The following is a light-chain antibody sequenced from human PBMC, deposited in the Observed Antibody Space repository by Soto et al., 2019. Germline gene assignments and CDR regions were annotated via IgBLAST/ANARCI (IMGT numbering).Light chain of an antibody. CDR3: QQYGSSPLT. J-gene: IGKJ4*01. CDR2: GAS. V-gene: IGKV3-20*01. Sequence: DIVLTQSPGTLSLSPGERSTLSCRASQSVSSSSLAWYQQRPGQAPRLLIYGASIRATDIPVRFSGSGSGTDFTLTISRLEPEDFAVYYCQQYGSSPLTFGGGTKVEIK. CDR1: QSVSSSS.